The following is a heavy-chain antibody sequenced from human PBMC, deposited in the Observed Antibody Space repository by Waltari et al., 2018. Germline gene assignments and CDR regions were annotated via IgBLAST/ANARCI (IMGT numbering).Heavy chain of an antibody. D-gene: IGHD6-13*01. Sequence: EVRLVASGGGLVQPGGSLRLSCAASGFRFSSYAMSWVLQAPGKVLEWVASISSGNRRYDADSVKGRFTISRDNSKNKLYLQMNSLRAEDTAVYYCAKDQVAATGPPFDYWGQGALVTVSS. CDR2: ISSGNRR. CDR1: GFRFSSYA. V-gene: IGHV3-23*04. CDR3: AKDQVAATGPPFDY. J-gene: IGHJ4*02.